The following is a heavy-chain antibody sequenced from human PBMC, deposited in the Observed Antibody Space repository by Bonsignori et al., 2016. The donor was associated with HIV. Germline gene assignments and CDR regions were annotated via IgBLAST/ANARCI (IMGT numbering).Heavy chain of an antibody. CDR3: ARDSYDFWPHAFDI. D-gene: IGHD3-3*01. J-gene: IGHJ3*02. Sequence: WIRQPPGKGLEWVSSISSSSSYIYYADSVKGRFTISRDNAKNSLYLQMNSLRAEDTAVYYCARDSYDFWPHAFDIWGQGTMVTVSS. V-gene: IGHV3-21*01. CDR2: ISSSSSYI.